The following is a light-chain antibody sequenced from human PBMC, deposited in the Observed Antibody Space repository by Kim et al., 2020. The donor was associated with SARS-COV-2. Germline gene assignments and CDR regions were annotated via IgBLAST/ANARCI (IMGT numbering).Light chain of an antibody. CDR3: AAWDDSMTGPS. Sequence: QSVLTQPPSASGAPGQRVTISCSGSNSIIGSDTINWYQQLPGAAPKLLIYSTDERPSGVPDRFSGSKSATSASLAISGLQSEDEAHYYCAAWDDSMTGPSFGGGTQLTVL. CDR1: NSIIGSDT. CDR2: STD. V-gene: IGLV1-44*01. J-gene: IGLJ2*01.